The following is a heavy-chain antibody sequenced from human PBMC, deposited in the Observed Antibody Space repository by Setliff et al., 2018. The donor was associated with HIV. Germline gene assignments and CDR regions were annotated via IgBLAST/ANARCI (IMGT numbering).Heavy chain of an antibody. V-gene: IGHV1-46*01. CDR1: GYTFTSYH. CDR3: ARDLSISNPYYDILTGPGVY. D-gene: IGHD3-9*01. CDR2: INPSGGST. Sequence: ASVKVSCKASGYTFTSYHMYWVRQAPGQGLEWMGAINPSGGSTRYAQKFQGRVTMTRDTSTSTVYMELNSLRSEDTAVYYCARDLSISNPYYDILTGPGVYWGQGTLVTVSS. J-gene: IGHJ4*02.